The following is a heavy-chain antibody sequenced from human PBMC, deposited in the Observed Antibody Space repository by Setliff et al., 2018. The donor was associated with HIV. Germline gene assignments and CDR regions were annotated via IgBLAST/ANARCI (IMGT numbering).Heavy chain of an antibody. CDR1: GFTFDSYA. Sequence: LRLSCAASGFTFDSYAMHWVRQAPGKGLEWVAVIWYDGRNEYYADSVKGRFTISRDNSKNTPYLQMNSLRAEDTAVYYCAKDRSEITIFGVIISHWGQGSLVTVSS. CDR2: IWYDGRNE. V-gene: IGHV3-33*06. CDR3: AKDRSEITIFGVIISH. D-gene: IGHD3-3*01. J-gene: IGHJ4*02.